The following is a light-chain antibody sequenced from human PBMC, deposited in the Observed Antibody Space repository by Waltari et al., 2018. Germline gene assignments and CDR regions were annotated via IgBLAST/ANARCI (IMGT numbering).Light chain of an antibody. J-gene: IGLJ2*01. CDR2: EVT. CDR3: SSYAGSNNLV. V-gene: IGLV2-8*01. CDR1: SSDGGGYND. Sequence: QSALTHPPSASGSRGQSVTIPCTCTSSDGGGYNDASWYQHHPGKPPKLMIYEVTTRPSGVPDRFSGSKSGNTASLTVSGLQAEDEADYYCSSYAGSNNLVFGGGTKLTVL.